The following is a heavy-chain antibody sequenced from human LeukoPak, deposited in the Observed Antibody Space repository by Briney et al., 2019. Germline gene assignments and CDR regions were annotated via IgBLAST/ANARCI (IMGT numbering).Heavy chain of an antibody. CDR1: GFTFSSSW. J-gene: IGHJ3*02. V-gene: IGHV3-74*01. Sequence: GGSLRLSCAASGFTFSSSWMHWVRQAPGKGLVWVSRINTDGSSTDYADSVKGRFTISRDNAKNTLYLQMNSLRAEDTAVYYCARKGNAFDIWGQGTMVTVSS. D-gene: IGHD3-10*01. CDR2: INTDGSST. CDR3: ARKGNAFDI.